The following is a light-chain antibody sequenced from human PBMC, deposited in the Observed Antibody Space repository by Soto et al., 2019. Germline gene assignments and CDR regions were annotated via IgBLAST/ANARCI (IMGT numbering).Light chain of an antibody. CDR3: QQYNSYPWT. CDR1: QSISSW. CDR2: KAS. J-gene: IGKJ1*01. V-gene: IGKV1-5*03. Sequence: DIQMTQSPSTLSASVGDRVTKTCRASQSISSWLAWYQQKPGKAPKLLIYKASSLESGVPSRFSGSGSGTEFTLTISSLQPDDFATYYCQQYNSYPWTFGQGTKVDIK.